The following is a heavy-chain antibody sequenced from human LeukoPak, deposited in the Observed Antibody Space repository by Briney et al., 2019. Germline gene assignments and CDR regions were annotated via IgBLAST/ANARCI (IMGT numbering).Heavy chain of an antibody. CDR2: ISTDGSIT. CDR3: VRAQWGFDY. J-gene: IGHJ4*02. D-gene: IGHD3-16*01. V-gene: IGHV3-74*01. Sequence: GGSLRLSCVASGFTLSNYWIHWVCQAPGKGLVWVSRISTDGSITSYADSVKGRFTVSRDNAKNTLFLQMNSLRAEDTAVYYCVRAQWGFDYWGQGTLVTVSS. CDR1: GFTLSNYW.